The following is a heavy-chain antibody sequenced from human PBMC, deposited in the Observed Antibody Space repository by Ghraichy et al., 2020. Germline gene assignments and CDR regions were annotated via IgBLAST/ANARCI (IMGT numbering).Heavy chain of an antibody. V-gene: IGHV3-7*03. CDR3: AREGSGSYLSRGLDY. J-gene: IGHJ4*02. Sequence: GESLNISCAASGFTFSSYWMSWVRQAPGKGLEWVANIKQDGSEKYYVDSVKGRFTISRDNAKNSLYLQMNSLRAEDTAVYYCAREGSGSYLSRGLDYWGQGTLVTVSS. CDR2: IKQDGSEK. CDR1: GFTFSSYW. D-gene: IGHD1-26*01.